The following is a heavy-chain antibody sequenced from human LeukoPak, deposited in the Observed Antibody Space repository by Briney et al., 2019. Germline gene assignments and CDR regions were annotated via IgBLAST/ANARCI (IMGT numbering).Heavy chain of an antibody. J-gene: IGHJ5*02. CDR2: IYYSGST. Sequence: SETLSLTCTVSGGSISSYYWSWIRQPPGKGLEWIGYIYYSGSTNYNPSLKSRVTISVDTSKNQFSLKLSSVTAADTAVYYCARGHWDYGSGSFPNWFDPWGQGTLVTVSS. D-gene: IGHD3-10*01. CDR3: ARGHWDYGSGSFPNWFDP. CDR1: GGSISSYY. V-gene: IGHV4-59*12.